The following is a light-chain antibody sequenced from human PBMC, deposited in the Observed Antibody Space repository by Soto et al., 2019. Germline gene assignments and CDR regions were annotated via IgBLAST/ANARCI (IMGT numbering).Light chain of an antibody. J-gene: IGLJ3*02. V-gene: IGLV2-14*03. CDR1: SSDVGGYDH. CDR3: SSYTSIDTLV. CDR2: DVS. Sequence: QSALTQPASVSGSPGQSITISCTGTSSDVGGYDHVSWYQQHPGKAPKLIIYDVSIRPSGVSNRFSGSKSGNTASLAVSGLQAEDEADYYCSSYTSIDTLVFGGGTKLTVL.